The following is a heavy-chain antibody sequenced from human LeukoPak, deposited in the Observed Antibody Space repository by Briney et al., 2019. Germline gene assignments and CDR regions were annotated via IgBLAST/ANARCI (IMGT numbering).Heavy chain of an antibody. CDR3: ARGQSASRDTAINWFDP. D-gene: IGHD5-18*01. CDR2: INHSGST. Sequence: PSETLSLTCAVYGGSFSGYYWSWIRQPPGKGLEWIGEINHSGSTNYNPSLKSRVTISVDTSKNQFSLKLSSVTAADTAVYYCARGQSASRDTAINWFDPWGQETLVTVSS. CDR1: GGSFSGYY. V-gene: IGHV4-34*01. J-gene: IGHJ5*02.